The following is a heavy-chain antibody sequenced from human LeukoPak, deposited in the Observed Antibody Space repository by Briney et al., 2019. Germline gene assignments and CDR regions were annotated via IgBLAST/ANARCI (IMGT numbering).Heavy chain of an antibody. Sequence: SETLSLTCIVSGGSINSGDYYWSWVRQPPGKGLEWLGYIYYSGVTYYNPSLKSRVTISVDTSKNQFSLRLSSVTAADTAVYYCARTSPPPIAAAGTIDYWGQGTLVTVSS. CDR2: IYYSGVT. CDR1: GGSINSGDYY. D-gene: IGHD6-13*01. V-gene: IGHV4-30-4*01. CDR3: ARTSPPPIAAAGTIDY. J-gene: IGHJ4*02.